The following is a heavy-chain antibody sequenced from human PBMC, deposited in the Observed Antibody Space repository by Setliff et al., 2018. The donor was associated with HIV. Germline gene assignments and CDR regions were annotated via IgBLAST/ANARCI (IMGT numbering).Heavy chain of an antibody. CDR2: ISSSSSYI. J-gene: IGHJ6*03. CDR1: GFTFSRYS. V-gene: IGHV3-21*01. D-gene: IGHD3-16*01. Sequence: GESLKISCAASGFTFSRYSMNWFRQAPGKGLEWVSSISSSSSYIYHADSVKGRFTISRDNAKNSLYLQMNSLRAEDTAVYYCARDFLGDGYMDVWGKGTTVTSP. CDR3: ARDFLGDGYMDV.